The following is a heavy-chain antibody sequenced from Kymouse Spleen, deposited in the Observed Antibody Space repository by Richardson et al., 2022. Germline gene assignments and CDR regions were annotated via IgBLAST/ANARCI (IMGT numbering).Heavy chain of an antibody. Sequence: EVQLVESGGGLIQPGGSLRLSCAASGFTVSSNYMSWVRQAPGKGLEWVSVIYSCGSTYYADSVKGRFTISRDNSKNTLYLQMNSLRAEDTAVYYCATVLLWFGELL*LFDYWGQGTLVTVSS. J-gene: IGHJ4*02. V-gene: IGHV3-66*03. D-gene: IGHD3-10*01. CDR1: GFTVSSNY. CDR3: ATVLLWFGELL*LFDY. CDR2: IYSCGST.